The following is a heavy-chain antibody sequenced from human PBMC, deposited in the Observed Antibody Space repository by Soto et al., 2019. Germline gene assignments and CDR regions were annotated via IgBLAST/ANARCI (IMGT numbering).Heavy chain of an antibody. CDR3: ARDRYYYYGSGSYDYGMDV. CDR1: GFTVSSNY. J-gene: IGHJ6*02. V-gene: IGHV3-53*01. Sequence: GGSLRLSCAASGFTVSSNYMSWVRQAPGKGLEWVSVIYSGGSTYYADSAKGRFTISIDNSTNTLYLQMNSLRAEDTDVYYCARDRYYYYGSGSYDYGMDVWGQGTTVTVSS. D-gene: IGHD3-10*01. CDR2: IYSGGST.